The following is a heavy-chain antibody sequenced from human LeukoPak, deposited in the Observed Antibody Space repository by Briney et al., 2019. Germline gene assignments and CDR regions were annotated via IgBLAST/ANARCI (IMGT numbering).Heavy chain of an antibody. CDR3: ARDLMGASHFDY. D-gene: IGHD4/OR15-4a*01. CDR1: GGRINNHY. Sequence: KPSETLSLTCTVSGGRINNHYWTWIRQPPGKGLEWLGYIYYSGTTNYNPSLRSRVTISIDTSKNQFSLKMSSVTAADTAVYCCARDLMGASHFDYWGQGTLVTVSS. V-gene: IGHV4-59*11. CDR2: IYYSGTT. J-gene: IGHJ4*02.